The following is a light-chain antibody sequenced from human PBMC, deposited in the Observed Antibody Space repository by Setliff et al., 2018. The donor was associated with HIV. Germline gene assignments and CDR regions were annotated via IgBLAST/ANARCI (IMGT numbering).Light chain of an antibody. CDR2: EVR. Sequence: QSALTQPASVSGSPGQLITISCTGTSSDVGGYSYVSWYQQHPGKAPKLIIYEVRNRPSGVSNRFSGSKSGNTASLTISGLQAEDEADYYCSSYAITNTLPFGTGTKV. V-gene: IGLV2-14*01. CDR3: SSYAITNTLP. J-gene: IGLJ1*01. CDR1: SSDVGGYSY.